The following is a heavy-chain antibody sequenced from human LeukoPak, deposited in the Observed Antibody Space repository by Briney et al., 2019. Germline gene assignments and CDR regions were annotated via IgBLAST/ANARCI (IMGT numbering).Heavy chain of an antibody. D-gene: IGHD5-24*01. CDR3: ARGEGARDGYNYAGPFYFDY. Sequence: SETLSLTCAVYGGPFSDYYWSWIRQPPGKGLEWIGKINHSGSTNYSPSLKSRVTISIDTSKNQFSLKLNSMTAADTAVYYCARGEGARDGYNYAGPFYFDYWGHGTLVIVSS. CDR1: GGPFSDYY. V-gene: IGHV4-34*01. CDR2: INHSGST. J-gene: IGHJ4*01.